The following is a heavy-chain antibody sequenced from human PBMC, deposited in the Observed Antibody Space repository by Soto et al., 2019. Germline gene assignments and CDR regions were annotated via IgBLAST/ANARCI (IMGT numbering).Heavy chain of an antibody. CDR3: ARVERGTATTVVDAFDI. Sequence: PSETLSHTCAVYGGSFSGYYWSWIRQPPGKGLEWIGEINHSGSTNYNPSLKSRVTISVDTSKNQFSLKMSSVTAADTALYYCARVERGTATTVVDAFDIWGPRTTVTVSS. CDR2: INHSGST. D-gene: IGHD1-1*01. J-gene: IGHJ3*02. V-gene: IGHV4-34*01. CDR1: GGSFSGYY.